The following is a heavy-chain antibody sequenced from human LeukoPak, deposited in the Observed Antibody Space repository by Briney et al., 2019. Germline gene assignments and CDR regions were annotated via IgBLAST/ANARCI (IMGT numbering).Heavy chain of an antibody. CDR1: GGYVNRGTFF. Sequence: SETLSLTCAVSGGYVNRGTFFWTWNRKPPGKGLEWIGYISNSGSTNYHPSLKSRVTISSDTSKTQFTLKLTSVTAADTAVYYCARSPSGYRFDSWGQGTLVTVSS. CDR2: ISNSGST. CDR3: ARSPSGYRFDS. J-gene: IGHJ4*02. D-gene: IGHD3-22*01. V-gene: IGHV4-61*01.